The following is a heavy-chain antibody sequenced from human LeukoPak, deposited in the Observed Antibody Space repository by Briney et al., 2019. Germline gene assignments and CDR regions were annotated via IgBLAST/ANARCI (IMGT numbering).Heavy chain of an antibody. CDR2: IYHSGST. CDR1: GYSISSGYY. CDR3: ARTHLRITMIVVVITPPIYYFDY. J-gene: IGHJ4*02. V-gene: IGHV4-38-2*02. Sequence: SETLSLTCTVSGYSISSGYYWGWIRQPPGKGLEWIGSIYHSGSTYYNPSLKSRVTISVDTSKNQFSLKLSSVTAADTAVYYCARTHLRITMIVVVITPPIYYFDYWGQGTLVTVSS. D-gene: IGHD3-22*01.